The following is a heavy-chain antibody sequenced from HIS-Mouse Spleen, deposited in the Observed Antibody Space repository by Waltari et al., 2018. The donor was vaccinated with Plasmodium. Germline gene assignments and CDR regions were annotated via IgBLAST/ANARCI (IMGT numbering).Heavy chain of an antibody. D-gene: IGHD6-13*01. Sequence: EVQLVESGGGLVQPGGSLRLSCAASGFTFSSYWMSWVRQAPGKGLEWVANIKQYGSEKYYVDSVKGRVTISGDNAKNSLYLQMNSLRAEDTAVYYCASSWYWYFDLWGRGTLVTVSS. CDR2: IKQYGSEK. J-gene: IGHJ2*01. V-gene: IGHV3-7*01. CDR1: GFTFSSYW. CDR3: ASSWYWYFDL.